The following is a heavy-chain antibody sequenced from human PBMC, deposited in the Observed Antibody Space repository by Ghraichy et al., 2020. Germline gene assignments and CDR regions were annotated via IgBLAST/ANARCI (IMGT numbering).Heavy chain of an antibody. Sequence: GGSLRLSCAASGFTFSSYAMSWVRQAPGKGLEWVSAISGSGGSTYYADSVKGRFTISRDKSKNTLYLQMNSLRAEDTAVYYCAKYADYYDSSGYYYVSLWGQGTLVTVSS. D-gene: IGHD3-22*01. CDR3: AKYADYYDSSGYYYVSL. CDR1: GFTFSSYA. J-gene: IGHJ4*02. V-gene: IGHV3-23*01. CDR2: ISGSGGST.